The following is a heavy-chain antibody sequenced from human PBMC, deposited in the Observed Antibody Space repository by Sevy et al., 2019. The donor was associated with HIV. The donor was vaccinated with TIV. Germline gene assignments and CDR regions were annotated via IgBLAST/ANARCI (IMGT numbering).Heavy chain of an antibody. CDR1: GFTFSNYA. V-gene: IGHV3-23*01. J-gene: IGHJ4*02. CDR3: AKSDYHFWSGQAGGYYVDY. Sequence: GGSLRLSCAASGFTFSNYAMSWVRQAPGEGLEWVSSISGSGGNTYYAYSGKGRFTIPRDNSRNTLYLQMNSLRADDKAAYYCAKSDYHFWSGQAGGYYVDYWGQGTLVTVSS. D-gene: IGHD3-3*01. CDR2: ISGSGGNT.